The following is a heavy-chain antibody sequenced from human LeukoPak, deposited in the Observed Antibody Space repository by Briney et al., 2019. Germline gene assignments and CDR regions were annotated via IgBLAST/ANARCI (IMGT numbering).Heavy chain of an antibody. CDR3: ARALHYYVAMDV. D-gene: IGHD3-10*02. CDR1: GFTFSAYA. J-gene: IGHJ6*02. Sequence: VGSLRLSCEASGFTFSAYAMTWVRQAPGKGLEWVSWIGSDNRPNYSESVKGRFAISRDNSKNKMSLQLNSMRAEDTALYYCARALHYYVAMDVWGQGTTVTVS. CDR2: IGSDNRP. V-gene: IGHV3-23*05.